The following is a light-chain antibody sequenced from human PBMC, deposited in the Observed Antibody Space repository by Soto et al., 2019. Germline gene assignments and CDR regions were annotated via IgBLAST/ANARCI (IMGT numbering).Light chain of an antibody. CDR2: DTS. Sequence: EIVMTHSPATLSVSPWEVATLSCRASQGIGDTLAWYQQKPGQTPRLLIYDTSIRATGVPARFSGSRSGAEFTLTISSLQSEDFAVYYCQHYVNWPLTFGGGTRLEIK. CDR1: QGIGDT. CDR3: QHYVNWPLT. V-gene: IGKV3-15*01. J-gene: IGKJ5*01.